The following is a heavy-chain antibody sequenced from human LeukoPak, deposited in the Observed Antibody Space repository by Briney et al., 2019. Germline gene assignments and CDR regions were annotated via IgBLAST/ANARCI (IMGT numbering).Heavy chain of an antibody. V-gene: IGHV3-48*01. CDR1: GFTFSSYS. D-gene: IGHD3-3*01. CDR3: ARGSRFGVVGRDAFDI. Sequence: GGSLRLSCAASGFTFSSYSMNWARQAPGKGLEWVSYISYSSSTIYYAVSVKGRFTISRDNAKNSLYLHMDSLRAEDTAVYYCARGSRFGVVGRDAFDIWGQGTVVTVSS. J-gene: IGHJ3*02. CDR2: ISYSSSTI.